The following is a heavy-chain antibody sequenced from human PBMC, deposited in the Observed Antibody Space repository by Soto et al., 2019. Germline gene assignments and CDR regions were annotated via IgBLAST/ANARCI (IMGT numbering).Heavy chain of an antibody. CDR1: GFTFSNAW. J-gene: IGHJ3*02. Sequence: PGGSLRLSCAASGFTFSNAWMSWVRQAPGKGLEWVGRIKSKTDGGTTDYAAPVKGRFTISRDDSKNTLYLQMNSLKTEDTAVYYCTTDDVIHYDTTADAFDIWGQGTMVTVSS. CDR2: IKSKTDGGTT. V-gene: IGHV3-15*01. D-gene: IGHD3-22*01. CDR3: TTDDVIHYDTTADAFDI.